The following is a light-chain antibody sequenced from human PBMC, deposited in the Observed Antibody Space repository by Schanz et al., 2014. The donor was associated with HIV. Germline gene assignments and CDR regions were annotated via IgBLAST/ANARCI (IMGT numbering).Light chain of an antibody. Sequence: EIVLTQSPGTLSLSPGERATLSCRASQSVRSSFLAWYQQKPGQAPRLLISGASSRATGIPDRFSGSGSGTDFTLTVSRLEPEDFAVYYCQHYGSSPFTFGPGTKVDIK. J-gene: IGKJ3*01. CDR3: QHYGSSPFT. V-gene: IGKV3-20*01. CDR1: QSVRSSF. CDR2: GAS.